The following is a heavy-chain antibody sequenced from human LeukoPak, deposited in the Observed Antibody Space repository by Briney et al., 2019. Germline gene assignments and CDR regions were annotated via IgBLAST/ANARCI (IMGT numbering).Heavy chain of an antibody. D-gene: IGHD5-12*01. CDR3: ARGVRSGYSYYLDY. J-gene: IGHJ4*02. CDR1: GDSVTSDTYY. V-gene: IGHV4-61*01. Sequence: SETLSLTCSVSGDSVTSDTYYWSWIRQSPGEGLEWIGYISNSGITDYKPSLRSRVTISVDTSNNQFSLKLSSVTTADTAVYYCARGVRSGYSYYLDYWGQGTLVTVSS. CDR2: ISNSGIT.